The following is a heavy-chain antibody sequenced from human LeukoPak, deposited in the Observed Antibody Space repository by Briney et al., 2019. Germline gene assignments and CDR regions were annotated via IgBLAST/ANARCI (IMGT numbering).Heavy chain of an antibody. CDR2: IYYSGST. J-gene: IGHJ4*02. D-gene: IGHD2-2*01. CDR3: ARGAPGYCSSTTCPLDY. Sequence: SETLSLTCTASGGSISSYYWSWIRQPPGKGLEWIGYIYYSGSTNYNPSLKSRVTISVDTSKNQFSLKLSSVTAADTAVYYCARGAPGYCSSTTCPLDYWGQGTLVTASS. V-gene: IGHV4-59*01. CDR1: GGSISSYY.